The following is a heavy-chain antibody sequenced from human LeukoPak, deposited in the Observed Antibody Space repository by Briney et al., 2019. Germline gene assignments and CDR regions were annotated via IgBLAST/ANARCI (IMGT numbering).Heavy chain of an antibody. D-gene: IGHD3-22*01. V-gene: IGHV1-2*02. Sequence: ASVKVSCKASGYTFTGYYMHWVRQAPGQGTEGMGWINHNSGGTQYAQKLQGRVTMTRDTSISTAYTELSRLRCDDAAVYYCARSRSSGDNWFDPWGQGTLVTVSS. CDR3: ARSRSSGDNWFDP. J-gene: IGHJ5*02. CDR2: INHNSGGT. CDR1: GYTFTGYY.